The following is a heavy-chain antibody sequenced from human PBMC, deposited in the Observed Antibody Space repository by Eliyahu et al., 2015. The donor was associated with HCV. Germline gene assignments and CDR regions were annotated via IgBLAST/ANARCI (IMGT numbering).Heavy chain of an antibody. D-gene: IGHD7-27*01. Sequence: QVQLQESGPGLVKPSETLSLTCAVSGYSISSGYYWGWIRQPPGKGLEWIGNIYHSGSTYYNPSLKSRVTISVDTSMNQFSLKLSSVTAADTAVYYCVRDPTQLGNDDWGQGTLVTVSS. CDR2: IYHSGST. J-gene: IGHJ4*02. CDR1: GYSISSGYY. CDR3: VRDPTQLGNDD. V-gene: IGHV4-38-2*02.